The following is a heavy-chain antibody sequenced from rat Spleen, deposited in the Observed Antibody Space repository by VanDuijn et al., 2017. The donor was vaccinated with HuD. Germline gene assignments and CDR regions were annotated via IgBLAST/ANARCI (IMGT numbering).Heavy chain of an antibody. CDR2: ISYDGGST. Sequence: EVQLVESGGGLVQPGRSLKLSCAASGFTFSDYYMAWVRQAPTKGLEWVASISYDGGSTYYRDSVKGRFTISRDNAKNTQYLQMDSLRSEDTATYYCARRGYNNYYFDYWGQGVVVTVSS. CDR1: GFTFSDYY. J-gene: IGHJ2*01. CDR3: ARRGYNNYYFDY. D-gene: IGHD1-10*01. V-gene: IGHV5-20*01.